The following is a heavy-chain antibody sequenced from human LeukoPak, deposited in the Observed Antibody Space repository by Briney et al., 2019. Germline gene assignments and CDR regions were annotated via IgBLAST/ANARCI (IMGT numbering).Heavy chain of an antibody. D-gene: IGHD5-24*01. CDR1: GGSMSSYY. Sequence: SETLSLTCTVSGGSMSSYYWSWLRQPPGKGLEWIGYIYYSGSTKYNPPLKSRVTIPVDTSKNQFSLKLSSVTAADTAVYYCARGARAGYNLEPFDYWGQGTLVTVSS. V-gene: IGHV4-59*08. CDR2: IYYSGST. CDR3: ARGARAGYNLEPFDY. J-gene: IGHJ4*02.